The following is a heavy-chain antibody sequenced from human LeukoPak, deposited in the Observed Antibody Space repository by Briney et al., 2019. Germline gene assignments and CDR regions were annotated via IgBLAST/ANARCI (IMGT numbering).Heavy chain of an antibody. CDR1: GDSISRGDYY. CDR3: ARGRGGARSNGMDV. J-gene: IGHJ6*02. Sequence: SQTLSLTCTVSGDSISRGDYYWSWIRQPPGKGLEWIGYISYSGSTYYNPSLKSRITISVDASKNQFSLKLSSVTAADTAVYYCARGRGGARSNGMDVWGQGTTVTVSS. CDR2: ISYSGST. V-gene: IGHV4-30-4*01. D-gene: IGHD3-16*01.